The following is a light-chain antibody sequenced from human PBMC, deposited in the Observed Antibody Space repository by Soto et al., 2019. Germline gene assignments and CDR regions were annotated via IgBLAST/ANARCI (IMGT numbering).Light chain of an antibody. CDR2: DVS. Sequence: QSVLTQPASVSGSPGESITISCTGTSRDVGAYDYVSWYQQHPGKAPKFMIYDVSDRPSGVSNRFSGSKSGNTASLTISGLQAEDEADYYCTSYTSSSAPFFVFATGTKLT. V-gene: IGLV2-14*03. CDR3: TSYTSSSAPFFV. CDR1: SRDVGAYDY. J-gene: IGLJ1*01.